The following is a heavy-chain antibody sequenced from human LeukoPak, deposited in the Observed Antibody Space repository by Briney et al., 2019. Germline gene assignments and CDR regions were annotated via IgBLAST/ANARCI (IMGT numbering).Heavy chain of an antibody. CDR2: IYYSGST. D-gene: IGHD6-13*01. J-gene: IGHJ4*02. CDR3: ARAGVYSSSWYGPDY. CDR1: VGSISSGCYY. Sequence: PSETLSLTCTVSVGSISSGCYYWSWIRQHPGKGLEWIGYIYYSGSTYYNPSLKSRVTISVDTSKNQFSLKLSSVTAADTAVYYCARAGVYSSSWYGPDYWGQGTLVTVSS. V-gene: IGHV4-31*03.